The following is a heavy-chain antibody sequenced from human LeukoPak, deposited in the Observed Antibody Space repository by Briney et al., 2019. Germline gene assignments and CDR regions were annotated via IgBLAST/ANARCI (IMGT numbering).Heavy chain of an antibody. CDR1: GFTFSSYW. D-gene: IGHD6-19*01. J-gene: IGHJ5*02. CDR2: IKQDGSEK. V-gene: IGHV3-7*01. Sequence: GGSLRLSCAASGFTFSSYWMSWVRQAPGKGLEWVANIKQDGSEKYYVDSVKGRFTISRDNAKNSLYLQMNSLRAEDTAVYYCARGSRAQQWPRKGHWFDPWGQGTLVTVSS. CDR3: ARGSRAQQWPRKGHWFDP.